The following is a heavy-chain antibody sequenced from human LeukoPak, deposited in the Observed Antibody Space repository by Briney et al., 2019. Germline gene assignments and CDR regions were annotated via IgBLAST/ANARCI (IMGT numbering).Heavy chain of an antibody. CDR2: ISAYNGNI. V-gene: IGHV1-18*01. CDR1: GYPLSSYG. Sequence: ASVKVSCKASGYPLSSYGISWVRQAPGQGLEWMAWISAYNGNINYAQKLQGRVTMTTDTSTSTAYMELRSLRSDDTAVYYCARTIVGSYSAFDYWGQGTLVTVSS. D-gene: IGHD1-26*01. J-gene: IGHJ4*02. CDR3: ARTIVGSYSAFDY.